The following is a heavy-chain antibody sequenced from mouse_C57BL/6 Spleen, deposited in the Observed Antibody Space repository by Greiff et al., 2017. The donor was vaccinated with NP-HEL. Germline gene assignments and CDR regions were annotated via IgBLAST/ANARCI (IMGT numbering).Heavy chain of an antibody. CDR2: IHPNSGST. D-gene: IGHD1-1*01. V-gene: IGHV1-64*01. J-gene: IGHJ2*01. Sequence: QVQLQQPGAELVKPGASVKLSCKASGYTFTSYWMHWVKQRPGQGLEWIGMIHPNSGSTNYNEKFKSKATLTVDKSSSTAYMQLSSLTSEDSAVYYCARSGTTVVEGYYFDYWGQGTTLTVSS. CDR1: GYTFTSYW. CDR3: ARSGTTVVEGYYFDY.